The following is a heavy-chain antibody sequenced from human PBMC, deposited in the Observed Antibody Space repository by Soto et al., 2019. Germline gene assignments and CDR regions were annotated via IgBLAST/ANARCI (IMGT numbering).Heavy chain of an antibody. CDR3: ARVSRDYHLYYFDY. D-gene: IGHD2-21*01. Sequence: PGGSLRLSCIVSGFTFSDHFMAWVRQAPGKGLEWVSDISTARNHTKYADSVKGRFSMSRDNARNSVYLQMNRLRADDTAVYYCARVSRDYHLYYFDYWGQGALVTVSS. J-gene: IGHJ4*02. CDR1: GFTFSDHF. CDR2: ISTARNHT. V-gene: IGHV3-11*06.